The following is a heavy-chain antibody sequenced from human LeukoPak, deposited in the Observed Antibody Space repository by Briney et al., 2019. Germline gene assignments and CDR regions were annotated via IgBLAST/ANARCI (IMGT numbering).Heavy chain of an antibody. CDR2: IYYSGST. Sequence: SETLSLTCTVSGGFISSYYWSWIRQPPGKGLEWIGYIYYSGSTNYNPSLKSRVTISVDTSKNQFSLKLSSVTAADTAVYYCAREYGSGDFDYWGQGTLVTVSS. CDR3: AREYGSGDFDY. J-gene: IGHJ4*02. V-gene: IGHV4-59*01. CDR1: GGFISSYY. D-gene: IGHD3-10*01.